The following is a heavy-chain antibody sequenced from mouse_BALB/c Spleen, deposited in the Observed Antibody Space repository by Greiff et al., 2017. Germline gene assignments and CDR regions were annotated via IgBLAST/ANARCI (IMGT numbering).Heavy chain of an antibody. V-gene: IGHV5-6-5*01. D-gene: IGHD2-1*01. CDR2: ISSGGST. Sequence: EVKLVESGGGLVQPGGSLKLSCAASGFTFSSYTMSWVRQTPEKRLEWVAYISSGGSTYYPDSVKGRFTISRDNARNILYLQMSSLRSEDTAMYYCARGGGYYGNLYYAMDYWGQGTSVTVSS. CDR1: GFTFSSYT. CDR3: ARGGGYYGNLYYAMDY. J-gene: IGHJ4*01.